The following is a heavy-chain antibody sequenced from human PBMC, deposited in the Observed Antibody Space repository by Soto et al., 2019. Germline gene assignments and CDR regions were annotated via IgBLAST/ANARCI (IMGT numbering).Heavy chain of an antibody. CDR2: IYPGDSDT. Sequence: PGESLKLSCKGSGYTFASYWIGWVRQMPGKPLELVRIIYPGDSDTRYSPSFQGPVTTSAAKSISTAYLHWSSLKASDPAMYYCARHQYYYGSGSYYKTSLSNYGMDVCGQGTTVTVSS. D-gene: IGHD3-10*01. CDR3: ARHQYYYGSGSYYKTSLSNYGMDV. CDR1: GYTFASYW. J-gene: IGHJ6*02. V-gene: IGHV5-51*01.